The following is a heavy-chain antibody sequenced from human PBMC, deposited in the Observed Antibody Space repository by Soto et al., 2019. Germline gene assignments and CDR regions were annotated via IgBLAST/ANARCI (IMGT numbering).Heavy chain of an antibody. CDR2: IGSSSSYI. Sequence: GGSLRLSCAASGFTFSSYSMNWVRQAPGKGLEWVSSIGSSSSYIYYADSVKGRFTISRDNAKNSLYLQMNSLRAEDTAVYYCARERHRYYYDSSGSNAFDIWGQGTMVTVSS. D-gene: IGHD3-22*01. J-gene: IGHJ3*02. CDR3: ARERHRYYYDSSGSNAFDI. CDR1: GFTFSSYS. V-gene: IGHV3-21*01.